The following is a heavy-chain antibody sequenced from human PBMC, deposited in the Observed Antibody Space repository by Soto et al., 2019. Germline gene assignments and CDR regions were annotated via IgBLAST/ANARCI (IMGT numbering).Heavy chain of an antibody. Sequence: QVQLVESGGGVVQPGRSLRLSCAASGFTFSSYAMHWVRQAPGKGLERVAVISYDGSNKYYADSVKGRFTISRDNSKNTLYLQMNSLRAEDTAVYYCARDVATIQLDYWGQGTLVTVSS. J-gene: IGHJ4*02. CDR2: ISYDGSNK. CDR1: GFTFSSYA. CDR3: ARDVATIQLDY. V-gene: IGHV3-30-3*01. D-gene: IGHD5-18*01.